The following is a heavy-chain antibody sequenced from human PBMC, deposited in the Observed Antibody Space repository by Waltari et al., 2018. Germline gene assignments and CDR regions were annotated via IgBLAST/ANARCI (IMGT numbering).Heavy chain of an antibody. CDR3: ARVSFWSGSQYYFDY. V-gene: IGHV4-59*01. J-gene: IGHJ4*02. CDR2: IYYSGST. CDR1: GGSISRYY. Sequence: QVQLQESGPGLVKPSETLSLTCTVSGGSISRYYWSWIRQPPGKGLEWIGYIYYSGSTNYNPAVKSRVTISVDTSKNQFSLKLSSVTAADTAVYYCARVSFWSGSQYYFDYWGQGTLVTVSS. D-gene: IGHD3-3*01.